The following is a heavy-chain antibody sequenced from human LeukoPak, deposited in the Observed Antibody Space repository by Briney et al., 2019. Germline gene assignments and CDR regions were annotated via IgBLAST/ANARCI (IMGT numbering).Heavy chain of an antibody. D-gene: IGHD6-19*01. Sequence: SQTLSLTCDISGDSVSSNSAAWNWIRQSPSRGLEWLGRTYYRSKWYNDYAVFVKSRITINSDTSKNQFSLQLNSVTPEDTAVYYCARGMRYSSGWTFDYWGQGTLITVSS. CDR3: ARGMRYSSGWTFDY. CDR2: TYYRSKWYN. J-gene: IGHJ4*02. CDR1: GDSVSSNSAA. V-gene: IGHV6-1*01.